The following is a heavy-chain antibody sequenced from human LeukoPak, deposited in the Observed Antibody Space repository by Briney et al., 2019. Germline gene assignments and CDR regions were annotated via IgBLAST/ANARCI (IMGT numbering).Heavy chain of an antibody. D-gene: IGHD3-10*01. CDR1: GGSISSGSYY. V-gene: IGHV4-61*02. J-gene: IGHJ4*02. Sequence: SQTLSLTCTVSGGSISSGSYYWGWIRQPAGTGLEWIGRIYTSGSTNYNPSLKSRVTISVDPSKNQFSLKLTSVTAADTAVYYCASMRVRGVIITGAIDYWGQGTLVTVSS. CDR2: IYTSGST. CDR3: ASMRVRGVIITGAIDY.